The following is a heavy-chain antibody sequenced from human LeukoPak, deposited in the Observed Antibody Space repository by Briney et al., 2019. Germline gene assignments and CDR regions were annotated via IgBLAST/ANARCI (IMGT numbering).Heavy chain of an antibody. CDR2: ISAYNGDT. V-gene: IGHV1-18*01. J-gene: IGHJ4*02. D-gene: IGHD1-26*01. CDR3: ARDGTGGATAGFDH. CDR1: GLTLSSYG. Sequence: PGRSLRLSCAASGLTLSSYGMHWVRQAPGKGLEWVGWISAYNGDTNYAQKVQGRVTMTTDTSTSTAYMELRSLRSDDTAVYYCARDGTGGATAGFDHWGQGTLVTVSS.